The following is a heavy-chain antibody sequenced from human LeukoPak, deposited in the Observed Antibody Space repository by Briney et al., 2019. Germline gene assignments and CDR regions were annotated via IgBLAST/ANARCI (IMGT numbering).Heavy chain of an antibody. V-gene: IGHV3-7*01. CDR1: GFTFSSYW. J-gene: IGHJ6*02. CDR2: IKQDGSEK. D-gene: IGHD6-13*01. CDR3: AGIAAALIPPYYGMDV. Sequence: GGSLRLSCAASGFTFSSYWMSWVRQAPGKGLEWVANIKQDGSEKYYVDSVKGRFTISRDNAKNSLYLQMNSLRVEDTAVYYCAGIAAALIPPYYGMDVWGQGTTVTVSS.